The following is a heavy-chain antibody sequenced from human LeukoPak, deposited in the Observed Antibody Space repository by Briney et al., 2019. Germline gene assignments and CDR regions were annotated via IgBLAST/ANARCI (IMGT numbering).Heavy chain of an antibody. D-gene: IGHD3-22*01. CDR1: GGSISSHY. CDR2: IHYSGST. J-gene: IGHJ4*02. Sequence: SETLSLTCTVSGGSISSHYWNWIRQPPGKGLGWIGYIHYSGSTNLTPSLKSRVTISVDTSKNQFSLKFNSVTAADTAVYYCARYHDSSGYLDFWGQGTLVIVSS. CDR3: ARYHDSSGYLDF. V-gene: IGHV4-59*11.